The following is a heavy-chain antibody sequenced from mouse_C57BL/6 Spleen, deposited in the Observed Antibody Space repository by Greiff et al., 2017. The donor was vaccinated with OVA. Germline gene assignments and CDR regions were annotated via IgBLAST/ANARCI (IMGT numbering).Heavy chain of an antibody. CDR2: IDPSDSYT. V-gene: IGHV1-50*01. CDR1: GYTFTSYW. D-gene: IGHD1-1*02. Sequence: QVQLKQSGAELVKPGASVKLSCKASGYTFTSYWMQWVKQRPGQGLEWIGEIDPSDSYTNYNQKFKGKATMTVDTSSSTAYMQLSSLTSEDSAVYYCARRRNGGLLRYFDVWGTGTTVTVSS. J-gene: IGHJ1*03. CDR3: ARRRNGGLLRYFDV.